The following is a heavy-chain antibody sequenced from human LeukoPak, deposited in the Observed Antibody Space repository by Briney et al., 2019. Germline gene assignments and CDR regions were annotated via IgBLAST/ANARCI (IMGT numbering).Heavy chain of an antibody. CDR3: ARGGGWDQLLCHF. V-gene: IGHV3-7*01. D-gene: IGHD2-2*01. Sequence: SWVRQAPGKGLEWLATIKQDGSETHYVDSMKGRLSISRDNAKHSLYLQINGLRAEDTAVYYCARGGGWDQLLCHFWGQGTLVTVSS. CDR2: IKQDGSET. J-gene: IGHJ4*02.